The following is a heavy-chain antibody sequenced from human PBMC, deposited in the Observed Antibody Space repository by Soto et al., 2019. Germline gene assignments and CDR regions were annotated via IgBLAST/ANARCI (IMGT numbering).Heavy chain of an antibody. CDR3: ARDRSLSRVAVANNWFDP. CDR1: GGTFSSYA. Sequence: SVKVSCKASGGTFSSYAISWVRQAPGQGLEWMGGIIPIFGTANYAQKFQGRVTITADESTSTAYMELSSLRSEDTAVYYCARDRSLSRVAVANNWFDPWGQGTLVTVSS. J-gene: IGHJ5*02. D-gene: IGHD6-19*01. CDR2: IIPIFGTA. V-gene: IGHV1-69*13.